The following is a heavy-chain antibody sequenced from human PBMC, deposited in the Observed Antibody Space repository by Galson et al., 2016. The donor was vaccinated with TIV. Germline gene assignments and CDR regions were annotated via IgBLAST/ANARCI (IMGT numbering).Heavy chain of an antibody. CDR1: GFTFSGYS. Sequence: SLRLSCAASGFTFSGYSMDWVRQAPGKGLEWLSYVSSGRSSTIHYADSVKGRFTISRDNARNSLHLQMTSLRAEDTAVYYCARDRSGETYGYEFAYFELWGRGTLVVVSS. CDR2: VSSGRSSTI. J-gene: IGHJ2*01. CDR3: ARDRSGETYGYEFAYFEL. D-gene: IGHD5-18*01. V-gene: IGHV3-48*01.